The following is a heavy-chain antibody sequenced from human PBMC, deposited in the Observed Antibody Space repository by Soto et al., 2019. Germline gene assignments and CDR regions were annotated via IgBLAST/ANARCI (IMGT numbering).Heavy chain of an antibody. J-gene: IGHJ5*02. CDR3: PRDTDCCGGSCYAKSFDP. D-gene: IGHD2-15*01. CDR1: GGSIISYY. V-gene: IGHV4-59*01. CDR2: IYYSGST. Sequence: SETLSLTCTFSGGSIISYYWSWIGQPPGKGLEWIGYIYYSGSTNYNPSLKSRVTISVDTSKNQFSLKLSSVTAADLAVYHCPRDTDCCGGSCYAKSFDPWGQGPLVTVSS.